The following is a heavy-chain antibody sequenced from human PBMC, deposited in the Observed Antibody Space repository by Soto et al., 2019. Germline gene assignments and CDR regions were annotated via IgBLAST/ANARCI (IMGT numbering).Heavy chain of an antibody. Sequence: LRLSCAASGFTFSGSALHWVRQASGKGLEWVGRIRTKVNSYATAYAASVTGRFTISRDDSRNTAYLQMNSLKTEDTAVYYCSSPPPNDMILNWGQGTLLTVSS. D-gene: IGHD3-22*01. J-gene: IGHJ4*02. CDR2: IRTKVNSYAT. CDR3: SSPPPNDMILN. V-gene: IGHV3-73*01. CDR1: GFTFSGSA.